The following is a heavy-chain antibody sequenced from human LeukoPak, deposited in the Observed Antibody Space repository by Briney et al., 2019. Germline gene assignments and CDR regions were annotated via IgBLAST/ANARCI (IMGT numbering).Heavy chain of an antibody. CDR3: ARAEGPFHNWFDP. CDR2: IWYDGSNK. J-gene: IGHJ5*02. V-gene: IGHV3-33*01. Sequence: GRSLRLSCAASGFTFSSYGMHWVRQAPGKGLEWVAVIWYDGSNKYYADSVKGRFTISRDNSKNTLYLQMSSLRAEDTAVYYCARAEGPFHNWFDPWGQGTLVTVSS. CDR1: GFTFSSYG. D-gene: IGHD2/OR15-2a*01.